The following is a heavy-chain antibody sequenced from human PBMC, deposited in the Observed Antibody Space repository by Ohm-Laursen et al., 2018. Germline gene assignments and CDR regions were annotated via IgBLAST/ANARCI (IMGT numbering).Heavy chain of an antibody. J-gene: IGHJ4*02. Sequence: SLRLSCTASGFTFDDYGMSWIRQAPGKGLEWLSYLSSSDTTKYYADSVKGRFTISRDNANKSLYLQMNSLRAEDTAVYYCARRSITGTTEFDYWGQGPLVTVSS. V-gene: IGHV3-11*01. D-gene: IGHD1-7*01. CDR2: LSSSDTTK. CDR3: ARRSITGTTEFDY. CDR1: GFTFDDYG.